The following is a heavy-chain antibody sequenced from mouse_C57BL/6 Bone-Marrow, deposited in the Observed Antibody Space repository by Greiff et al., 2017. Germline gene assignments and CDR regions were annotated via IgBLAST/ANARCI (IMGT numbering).Heavy chain of an antibody. CDR2: IYPRSGNT. J-gene: IGHJ1*03. V-gene: IGHV1-81*01. CDR3: ARVGYGYFDV. CDR1: GYTFTSYG. Sequence: VQVVESGAELARPGASVKLSCKASGYTFTSYGISWVKQRTGQGLEWIGEIYPRSGNTYYNEKFKGKATLTADKSSSTAYMELRSLTSEDSAVYFCARVGYGYFDVWGTGTTVTVSS.